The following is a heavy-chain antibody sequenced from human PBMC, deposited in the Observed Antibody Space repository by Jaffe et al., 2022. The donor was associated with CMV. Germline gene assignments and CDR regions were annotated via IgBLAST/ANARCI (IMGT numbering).Heavy chain of an antibody. CDR3: ASRVNADVGTGLYFDY. D-gene: IGHD7-27*01. J-gene: IGHJ4*02. Sequence: EVQLVQSGAEVKKPGESLKISCKGSGYSFTSSWIAWVRQMPGKGLEWMGIIYPGDSDTRYSPSFQGQVTISVDKSIATAYLQWGSLKGSDTAMYYCASRVNADVGTGLYFDYWGQGTLVTVSS. CDR1: GYSFTSSW. CDR2: IYPGDSDT. V-gene: IGHV5-51*01.